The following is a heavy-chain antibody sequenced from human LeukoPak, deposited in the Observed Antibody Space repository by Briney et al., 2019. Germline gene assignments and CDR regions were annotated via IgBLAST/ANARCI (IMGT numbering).Heavy chain of an antibody. CDR3: ARGGSNRSPKYNWNGLERKTDY. J-gene: IGHJ4*02. V-gene: IGHV4-34*01. D-gene: IGHD1-1*01. Sequence: SETLSLTCAVYGGSFSGYYWSWIRQPPEKGLEWIGEINHSGSTNYNPSLKSRVTISVDTSKNQFSLKLSSVTAADTAVYYCARGGSNRSPKYNWNGLERKTDYWGQGTLVTVSS. CDR1: GGSFSGYY. CDR2: INHSGST.